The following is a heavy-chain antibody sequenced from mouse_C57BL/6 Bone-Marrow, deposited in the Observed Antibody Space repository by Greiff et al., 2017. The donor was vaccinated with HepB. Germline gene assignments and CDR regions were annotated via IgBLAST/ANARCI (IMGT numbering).Heavy chain of an antibody. CDR3: ARNNYCSRGLDY. CDR2: ISDGGSYT. J-gene: IGHJ2*01. D-gene: IGHD1-1*01. Sequence: EVKLVESGGGLVKPGGSLKLSCAASGFTFSSYAMSWVRQTPEKRLEWVATISDGGSYTYYPDNVKGRFTITRDNAKNNLYLQMGHLKTEDTAMYDCARNNYCSRGLDYWGQGTTLTVSS. V-gene: IGHV5-4*03. CDR1: GFTFSSYA.